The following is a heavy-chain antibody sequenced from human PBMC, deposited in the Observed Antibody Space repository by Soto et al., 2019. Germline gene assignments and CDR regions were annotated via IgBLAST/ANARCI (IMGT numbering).Heavy chain of an antibody. Sequence: ASVKVSCKASGYTFTSYAMQWVRQAPGQRLEWMGWINAGNGNTKYSQKFQGRVTITRDTSASTAYMELSSLRSEDTAVYYCARVTPYYDFGSYYYGMDVWGQGTTVTVSS. CDR3: ARVTPYYDFGSYYYGMDV. V-gene: IGHV1-3*01. J-gene: IGHJ6*02. CDR1: GYTFTSYA. D-gene: IGHD3-3*01. CDR2: INAGNGNT.